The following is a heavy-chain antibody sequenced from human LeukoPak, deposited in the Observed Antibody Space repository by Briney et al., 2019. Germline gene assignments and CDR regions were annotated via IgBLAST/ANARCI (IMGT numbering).Heavy chain of an antibody. Sequence: GGSLRLSCAASGFTFSSYSMNWVRQAPGKGLEWVAYINNDATTFYYADSLKGRFTISRDNARNSLYLQMNSLRAEDTAVYYCARDLADIVVVPAASNWFDPWGQGTLVTVSS. J-gene: IGHJ5*02. D-gene: IGHD2-2*01. V-gene: IGHV3-48*04. CDR1: GFTFSSYS. CDR3: ARDLADIVVVPAASNWFDP. CDR2: INNDATTF.